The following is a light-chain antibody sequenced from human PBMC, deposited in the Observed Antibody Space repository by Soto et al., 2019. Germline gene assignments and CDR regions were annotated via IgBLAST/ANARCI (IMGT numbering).Light chain of an antibody. J-gene: IGKJ1*01. V-gene: IGKV3-20*01. Sequence: EIVLTQSPGTLSLSRGERATLSCRASQSVMSGFLAWYQQKSGQAPRLLIYGTSIRAAGIPDRFSGSGSGTDFTLTISRLEPADFAVYYCLQYDSSRTFGQGTKVEMK. CDR3: LQYDSSRT. CDR1: QSVMSGF. CDR2: GTS.